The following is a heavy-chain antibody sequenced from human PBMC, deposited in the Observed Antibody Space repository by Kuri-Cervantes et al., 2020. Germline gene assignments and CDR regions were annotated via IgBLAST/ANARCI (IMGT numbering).Heavy chain of an antibody. J-gene: IGHJ5*02. CDR3: ARASCSSTSCYKGAGWFDP. V-gene: IGHV3-48*01. CDR1: GFTFSSYS. CDR2: ISSSSSTI. Sequence: GESLKISCAASGFTFSSYSMNWVRQAPGKGLEWVSYISSSSSTIYYADSVKGRFTISRDNSKNTLYLQMNSLRAEDTAVYYCARASCSSTSCYKGAGWFDPWGQGTLVTVSS. D-gene: IGHD2-2*02.